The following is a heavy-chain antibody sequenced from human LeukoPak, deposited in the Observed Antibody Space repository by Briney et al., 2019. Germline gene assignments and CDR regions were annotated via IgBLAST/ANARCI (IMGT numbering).Heavy chain of an antibody. CDR2: ISWNSGSI. CDR1: GFTFDDYG. D-gene: IGHD1-26*01. J-gene: IGHJ4*02. CDR3: AKDIGSGSYFTYYFDY. V-gene: IGHV3-9*01. Sequence: GGSLRLSCAASGFTFDDYGMHWVRQAPGKGLEWVSGISWNSGSIGYADSVKGRFTISRDNAKNSLYLQMNSLRAEDTAFYYCAKDIGSGSYFTYYFDYWGQGTLVTVSS.